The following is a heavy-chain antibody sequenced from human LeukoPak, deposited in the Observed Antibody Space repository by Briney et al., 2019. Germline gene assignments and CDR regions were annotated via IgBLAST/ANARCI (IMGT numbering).Heavy chain of an antibody. D-gene: IGHD6-19*01. CDR1: GFTFSSYG. V-gene: IGHV3-30*02. J-gene: IGHJ4*02. Sequence: GSLSLSCAASGFTFSSYGMLWVRQAPGKGLEGVAFIRYDGSNKYYADSVKGRFTISRDNSKNTLYLQMNSLRAEDTAVYYCAKDGVEQWLVRAYYFDYWGQGTLVTVSS. CDR3: AKDGVEQWLVRAYYFDY. CDR2: IRYDGSNK.